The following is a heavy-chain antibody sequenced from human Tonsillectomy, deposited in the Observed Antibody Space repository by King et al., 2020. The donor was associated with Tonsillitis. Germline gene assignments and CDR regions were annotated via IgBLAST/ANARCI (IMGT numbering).Heavy chain of an antibody. V-gene: IGHV3-33*05. Sequence: VQLVESGGGVVQPGRSLRLSCAASGFTFSSYGMHWVRQAPGKGLEWVAVISYDGSNKYYADSVKGRFTISRDNSKNTLYLQMNSLRAEDTAVYYCARTGGSGNYYNPDYWGQGTLFTVSS. J-gene: IGHJ4*02. CDR1: GFTFSSYG. D-gene: IGHD3-10*01. CDR3: ARTGGSGNYYNPDY. CDR2: ISYDGSNK.